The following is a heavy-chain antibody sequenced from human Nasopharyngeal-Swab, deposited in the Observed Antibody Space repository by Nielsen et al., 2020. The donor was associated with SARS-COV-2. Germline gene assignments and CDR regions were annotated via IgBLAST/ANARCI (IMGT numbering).Heavy chain of an antibody. J-gene: IGHJ4*02. CDR1: GFTFDDYA. CDR3: AKAVHGSSSDPCYFDY. D-gene: IGHD6-6*01. V-gene: IGHV3-9*01. CDR2: ISWNSGSI. Sequence: SLKISCAASGFTFDDYAMHWVRQAPGKGLEWVSGISWNSGSIGYADSVKGRFTISRDNAKNSLYLQMNSLRAEDTALYYCAKAVHGSSSDPCYFDYWGQGTLVTVSS.